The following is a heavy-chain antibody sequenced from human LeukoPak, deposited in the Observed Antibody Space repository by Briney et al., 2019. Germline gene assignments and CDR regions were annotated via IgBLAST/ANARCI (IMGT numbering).Heavy chain of an antibody. CDR3: ARGYDYVWGSYRLRGNFVDY. Sequence: GGSLRLSCAASGFTFSNYAMSWVRQAPGKGLEWVSAISGSGDITYYADSVKGRFTISRDDSRNTLYLQMNSLRAEDTAIYYCARGYDYVWGSYRLRGNFVDYWGQGTLVTVSS. CDR2: ISGSGDIT. J-gene: IGHJ4*02. CDR1: GFTFSNYA. V-gene: IGHV3-23*01. D-gene: IGHD3-16*02.